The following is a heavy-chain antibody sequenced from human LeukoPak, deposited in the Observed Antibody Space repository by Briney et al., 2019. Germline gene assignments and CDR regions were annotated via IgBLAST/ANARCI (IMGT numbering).Heavy chain of an antibody. CDR2: IIPIFGTA. J-gene: IGHJ5*02. V-gene: IGHV1-69*13. CDR1: GGTFSSYA. D-gene: IGHD2-2*02. CDR3: ARAVPAAIRGNWFDP. Sequence: SVKVSCKASGGTFSSYAISWVRQAPGQGLEWMGGIIPIFGTANYAQKFKGRVTITADASTSTAYMELSSLRSEDTAVYYCARAVPAAIRGNWFDPWGQGTLVTVSS.